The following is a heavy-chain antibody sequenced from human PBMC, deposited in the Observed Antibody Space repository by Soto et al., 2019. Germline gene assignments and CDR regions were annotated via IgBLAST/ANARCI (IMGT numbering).Heavy chain of an antibody. CDR3: ARGFRVAATRWWFDP. V-gene: IGHV1-18*01. D-gene: IGHD2-15*01. Sequence: ASVKVSCKASGYTFSRHGISWVRQAPGQGLEWMAWISGYNGDTKYAYKFQGRVTMATDKSTSTAFMELRSLRSDDTAVYYCARGFRVAATRWWFDPWGQGTLVTVSS. CDR2: ISGYNGDT. J-gene: IGHJ5*02. CDR1: GYTFSRHG.